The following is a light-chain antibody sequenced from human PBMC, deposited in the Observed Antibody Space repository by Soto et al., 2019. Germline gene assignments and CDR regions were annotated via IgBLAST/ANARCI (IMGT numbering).Light chain of an antibody. V-gene: IGLV2-14*01. J-gene: IGLJ1*01. Sequence: ALTQPASVSGSPGQSITISCTGTSSDIGGYNCVSWYQQYPGKAPELMIFEVSNRPSAVSNRFSGSKSGNTASLAISGLQAEDEADYYCSSYTSAGTLVFGTGTKVTV. CDR3: SSYTSAGTLV. CDR2: EVS. CDR1: SSDIGGYNC.